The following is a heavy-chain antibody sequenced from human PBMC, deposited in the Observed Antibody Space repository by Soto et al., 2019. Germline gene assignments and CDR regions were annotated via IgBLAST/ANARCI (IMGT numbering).Heavy chain of an antibody. CDR1: GFTFSSYG. V-gene: IGHV3-33*01. Sequence: GGSLRLSCAGSGFTFSSYGMHWVRQAPGKGLEWVAVIWYDGSNKYYADSVKGRFTISRDNSKNTLYLQMNSLRAEDTAVYYCARGAGIAAAGRWFDPWGQGT. J-gene: IGHJ5*02. D-gene: IGHD6-13*01. CDR2: IWYDGSNK. CDR3: ARGAGIAAAGRWFDP.